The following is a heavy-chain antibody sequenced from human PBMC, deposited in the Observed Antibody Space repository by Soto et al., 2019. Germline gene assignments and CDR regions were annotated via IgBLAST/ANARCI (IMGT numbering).Heavy chain of an antibody. CDR3: ARCTMTMVPGVGRAFYP. J-gene: IGHJ5*02. CDR2: INHSGST. D-gene: IGHD3-10*01. V-gene: IGHV4-34*01. Sequence: SETLSLTCAVYGGSFSGYYWSWTRQPPGKGLEWIGEINHSGSTNYNPSLKSRVTISVDTSKNQFSLKLSSVTAADTAVYYCARCTMTMVPGVGRAFYPGGQENLVT. CDR1: GGSFSGYY.